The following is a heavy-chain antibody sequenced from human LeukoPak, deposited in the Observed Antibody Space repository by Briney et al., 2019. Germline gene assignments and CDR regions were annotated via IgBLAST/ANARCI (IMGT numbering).Heavy chain of an antibody. D-gene: IGHD3-22*01. J-gene: IGHJ3*02. CDR2: ISYDGSNK. Sequence: GGSLRLSCAASGFTFSSYAMHWVRQAPGKGLEWVAVISYDGSNKYYADSVKGRFTISRDNSKNTLYLQMNSLRAEDTAVYYGARAMGYYDSSGYGHAFDIWGQGTMVTVSS. CDR3: ARAMGYYDSSGYGHAFDI. CDR1: GFTFSSYA. V-gene: IGHV3-30-3*01.